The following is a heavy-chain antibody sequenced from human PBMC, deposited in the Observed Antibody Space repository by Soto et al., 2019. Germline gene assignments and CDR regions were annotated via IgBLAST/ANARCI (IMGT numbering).Heavy chain of an antibody. CDR3: TRVQYSGYDLKPAFNT. Sequence: QVQLVQSGAQVKKPGASVKVSCKASGYTFDNYALHWVRQAPGRRLEWMGWIHDGNGYTKYSQSFQGRVTITRDPSASTVHMDLSSVRSEDKAVYYCTRVQYSGYDLKPAFNTWGQETKVSVSS. CDR1: GYTFDNYA. D-gene: IGHD5-12*01. J-gene: IGHJ3*02. CDR2: IHDGNGYT. V-gene: IGHV1-3*01.